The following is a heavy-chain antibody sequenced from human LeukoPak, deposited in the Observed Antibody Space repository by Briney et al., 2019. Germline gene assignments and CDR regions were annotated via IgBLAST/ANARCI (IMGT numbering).Heavy chain of an antibody. CDR3: AKVSDRDSSGYYWGFEY. V-gene: IGHV4-39*01. J-gene: IGHJ4*02. D-gene: IGHD3-22*01. Sequence: SETLSLTCTVSGGSISSSSYFWGWIRQTPGKGLEWIGTIYYSGSTYYNPSLKSRVTISVDTSRNQFSLKLTSVTAADTAVYYCAKVSDRDSSGYYWGFEYWGQGTLVTVSS. CDR1: GGSISSSSYF. CDR2: IYYSGST.